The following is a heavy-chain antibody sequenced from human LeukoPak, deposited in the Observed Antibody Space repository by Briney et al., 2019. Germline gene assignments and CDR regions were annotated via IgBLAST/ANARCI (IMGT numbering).Heavy chain of an antibody. Sequence: PGGSLRLSCAASGFTFDDYAMHWVRQAPGKGLEWVSGISWNSGSIGYADSVKGRFTISRDNAKNSLYLQINSLRAEDTALYYCAKAPYDILTGYPYYFDYWGQGTLVTVSS. CDR3: AKAPYDILTGYPYYFDY. V-gene: IGHV3-9*01. CDR2: ISWNSGSI. D-gene: IGHD3-9*01. J-gene: IGHJ4*02. CDR1: GFTFDDYA.